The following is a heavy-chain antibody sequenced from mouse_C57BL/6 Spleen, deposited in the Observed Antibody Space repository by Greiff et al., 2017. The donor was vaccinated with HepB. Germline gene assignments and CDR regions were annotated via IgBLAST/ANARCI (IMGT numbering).Heavy chain of an antibody. Sequence: VQLQQSGAELVRPGASVKLSCTASGFNIKDYYMHWVKQRPEQGLEWIGRIDPEDGDTEYAPKFQGKATMTADTSSNTAYLQLSSLTSEDTAVYYCTTDPYGNYSAWFAYWGQGTLVTVSA. V-gene: IGHV14-1*01. CDR1: GFNIKDYY. D-gene: IGHD2-1*01. CDR2: IDPEDGDT. J-gene: IGHJ3*01. CDR3: TTDPYGNYSAWFAY.